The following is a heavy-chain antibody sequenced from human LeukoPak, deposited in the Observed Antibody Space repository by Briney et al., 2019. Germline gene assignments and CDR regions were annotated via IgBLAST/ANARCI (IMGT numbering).Heavy chain of an antibody. V-gene: IGHV4-30-4*08. CDR2: IFYSGTT. CDR3: ARAKTARPLRYYFDY. D-gene: IGHD6-6*01. CDR1: GVSISSGDYF. J-gene: IGHJ4*02. Sequence: SQTLSLTCNVSGVSISSGDYFWSWIRQPPGKGLEWIGFIFYSGTTYYNPSLMSRMTISVDTSRNQFSLKLTSLTAADTAVYYCARAKTARPLRYYFDYWGQGTLVTVSS.